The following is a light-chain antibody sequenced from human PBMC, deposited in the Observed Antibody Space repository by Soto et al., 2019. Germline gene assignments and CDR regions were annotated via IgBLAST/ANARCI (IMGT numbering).Light chain of an antibody. J-gene: IGKJ4*01. Sequence: EIVLTQSPGTLSLSPGERATLSCRASQSVSSSYLAWYQQKPDQAPRLLIYGASSRATSIPDRFGGSGSGTDFTLTISRLEPEDFAVYYCQQYGSLLTFGGGTKVEIK. CDR1: QSVSSSY. CDR3: QQYGSLLT. V-gene: IGKV3-20*01. CDR2: GAS.